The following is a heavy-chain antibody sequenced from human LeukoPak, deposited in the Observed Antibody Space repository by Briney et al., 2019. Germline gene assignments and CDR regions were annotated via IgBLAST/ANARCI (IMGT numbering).Heavy chain of an antibody. J-gene: IGHJ3*02. CDR3: ARAGLKCSGGSCYSRESAFDI. D-gene: IGHD2-15*01. Sequence: GGSLRLSCAASGFTVSSNYMSWVRQAPGKGLEWVSVIYSGGRTYYADSVKGRFTISRDNSKNTLYLQMNSLRAEDTAVYYCARAGLKCSGGSCYSRESAFDIWGQGTMVTVSS. CDR2: IYSGGRT. V-gene: IGHV3-66*02. CDR1: GFTVSSNY.